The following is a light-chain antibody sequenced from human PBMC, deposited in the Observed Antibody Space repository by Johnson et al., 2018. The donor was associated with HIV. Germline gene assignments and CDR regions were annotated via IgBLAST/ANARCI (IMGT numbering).Light chain of an antibody. CDR2: DNN. CDR1: SSNIGINY. Sequence: QSVLTQPPSVSAAPGQKVTISCSGSSSNIGINYVSWYQQLPGTAPKLLIYDNNKRPSGIPDRFSGSKSGTSATLGITGLQTGDEADYYCGTWDSSLSAGFFGTGTKVTVL. V-gene: IGLV1-51*01. CDR3: GTWDSSLSAGF. J-gene: IGLJ1*01.